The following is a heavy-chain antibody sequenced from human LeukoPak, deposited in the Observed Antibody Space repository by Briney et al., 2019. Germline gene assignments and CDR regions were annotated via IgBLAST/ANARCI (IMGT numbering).Heavy chain of an antibody. CDR1: GGTFSSYA. Sequence: ASVKVSCKASGGTFSSYAISWVRQAPGQGLEWMGGIIPIFGTANYAQKFQGRVTITADESTSTAYMELNSLRAEDTAVYYCARDYQLLLWTPHYYFDYWGQGTLVTVSS. CDR2: IIPIFGTA. J-gene: IGHJ4*02. V-gene: IGHV1-69*01. D-gene: IGHD2-2*01. CDR3: ARDYQLLLWTPHYYFDY.